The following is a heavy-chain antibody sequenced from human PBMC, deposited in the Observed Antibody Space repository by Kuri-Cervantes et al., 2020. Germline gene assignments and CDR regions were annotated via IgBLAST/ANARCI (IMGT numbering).Heavy chain of an antibody. Sequence: SETLSLTCTVSGGSISSYYWSWIRQPPGKGLEWIGYIYYSGSTNYNPSLKSRVTISVDTSKNQFSLKLSSVTAADTAVYYCARDRRIMVVTALPDQGGFDPWGQGTLVTVSS. CDR1: GGSISSYY. CDR3: ARDRRIMVVTALPDQGGFDP. J-gene: IGHJ5*02. V-gene: IGHV4-59*01. CDR2: IYYSGST. D-gene: IGHD2-21*02.